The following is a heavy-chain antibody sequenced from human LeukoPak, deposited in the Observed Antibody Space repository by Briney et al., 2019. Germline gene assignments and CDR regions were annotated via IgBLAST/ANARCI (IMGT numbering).Heavy chain of an antibody. J-gene: IGHJ4*02. Sequence: SETLSLTCTDSGGSISSSSYYWGWIRQPPGKGLEWIGSIYYSGTTYYNLSLESRVTISVDTSKNQFSLKLSSVTAADTAVYYCARRGDSSGYYYFDYWGQGTLVTVSS. CDR1: GGSISSSSYY. V-gene: IGHV4-39*01. D-gene: IGHD3-22*01. CDR2: IYYSGTT. CDR3: ARRGDSSGYYYFDY.